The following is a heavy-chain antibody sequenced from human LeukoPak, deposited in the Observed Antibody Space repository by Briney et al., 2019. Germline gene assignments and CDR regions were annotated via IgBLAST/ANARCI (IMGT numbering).Heavy chain of an antibody. CDR3: ARDQGIAAAGINDAFDI. Sequence: GGSLRLSCAASGFTFSSYEMNWVRQAPGKGLEWVSYISSSGSTIYYADSVKGRFTISRDYAKNSLYLQMNSLRAEDTAVYYCARDQGIAAAGINDAFDIWGQGTMVTVSS. D-gene: IGHD6-13*01. CDR1: GFTFSSYE. CDR2: ISSSGSTI. J-gene: IGHJ3*02. V-gene: IGHV3-48*03.